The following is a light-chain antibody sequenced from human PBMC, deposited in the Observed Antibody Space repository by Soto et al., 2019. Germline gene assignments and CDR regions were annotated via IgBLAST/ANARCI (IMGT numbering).Light chain of an antibody. J-gene: IGKJ3*01. V-gene: IGKV3-15*01. CDR3: QQYNNL. CDR1: QSVSSN. CDR2: GAS. Sequence: EIVMTQSPATLSVSPGERATLSCRASQSVSSNLAWYQQKPGQAPRLLIYGASTRATGIPARFSGSGSGTEFTITISGRRSEDFAVYYCQQYNNLFGPVTKVDIK.